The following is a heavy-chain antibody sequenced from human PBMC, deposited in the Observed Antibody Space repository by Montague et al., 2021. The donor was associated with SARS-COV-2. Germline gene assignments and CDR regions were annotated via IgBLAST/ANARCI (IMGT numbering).Heavy chain of an antibody. Sequence: SETLSLTCTVSGDSISNYYWSWIRRPPGKGLEWLGYIYYSGSTNYNPPLKSRVTISVDTSKNQFSLRLSSVTAADTAVHYCARLPYILPGYAYFDFWGQGSLVIVSS. CDR1: GDSISNYY. CDR3: ARLPYILPGYAYFDF. CDR2: IYYSGST. V-gene: IGHV4-59*08. D-gene: IGHD3-9*01. J-gene: IGHJ4*02.